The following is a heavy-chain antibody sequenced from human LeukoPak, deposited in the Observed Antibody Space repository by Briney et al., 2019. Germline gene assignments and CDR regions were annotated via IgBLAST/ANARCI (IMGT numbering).Heavy chain of an antibody. CDR3: ARDHPGGYWFDP. CDR2: IYSGGST. J-gene: IGHJ5*02. Sequence: GGSLRLSCAASGFTFSSYAMNWVRQAPGKGLEWVSVIYSGGSTYYADSVKGRFTISRDNSKNTLYLQMNSLRAEDTAVYYCARDHPGGYWFDPWGQGTLVTVSS. CDR1: GFTFSSYA. V-gene: IGHV3-66*01. D-gene: IGHD3-10*01.